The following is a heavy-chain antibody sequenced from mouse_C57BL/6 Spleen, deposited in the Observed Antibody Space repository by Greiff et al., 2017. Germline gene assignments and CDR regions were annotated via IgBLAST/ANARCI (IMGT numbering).Heavy chain of an antibody. CDR2: INPSNGGT. V-gene: IGHV1-53*01. CDR1: GFSYW. J-gene: IGHJ1*03. D-gene: IGHD4-1*01. CDR3: ARNWDVYVDWYFDV. Sequence: QVHVKQPGTELVKPGASVKLSCKASGFSYWMHWVKQRPGQGLEWIGNINPSNGGTNYNEKFKSKATLTVDKSSSTAYMQLSSLTSEDSAVYYCARNWDVYVDWYFDVWGTGTTVTVSS.